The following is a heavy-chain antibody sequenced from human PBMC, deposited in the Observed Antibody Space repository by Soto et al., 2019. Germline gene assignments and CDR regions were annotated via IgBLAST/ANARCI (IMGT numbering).Heavy chain of an antibody. CDR2: IYYSGST. Sequence: QVQLQESGPGLVKPSETLSLTCTVSGGSISSYYWSWIRQPPGKGLEWIGYIYYSGSTNYNPSLKRRVTMSVDTSKHQLSLKMGSVTAADPAVYYCASRYGYSSDYWCQGTLVTVSS. CDR1: GGSISSYY. J-gene: IGHJ4*02. CDR3: ASRYGYSSDY. V-gene: IGHV4-59*08. D-gene: IGHD5-18*01.